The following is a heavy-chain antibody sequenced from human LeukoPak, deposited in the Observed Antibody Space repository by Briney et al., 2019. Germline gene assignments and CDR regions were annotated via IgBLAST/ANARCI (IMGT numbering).Heavy chain of an antibody. CDR3: ARVSYYYDSSGYSQDFDY. J-gene: IGHJ4*02. V-gene: IGHV1-18*01. Sequence: GASVKVSCKASGYTFTSYGISWVRQAPGQGLEWMGWISAYNGNTNYAQKLQGRVTMTTDTSTSTAYMELRSLRSDDTAVYYCARVSYYYDSSGYSQDFDYWGQGTLVTVSS. CDR2: ISAYNGNT. CDR1: GYTFTSYG. D-gene: IGHD3-22*01.